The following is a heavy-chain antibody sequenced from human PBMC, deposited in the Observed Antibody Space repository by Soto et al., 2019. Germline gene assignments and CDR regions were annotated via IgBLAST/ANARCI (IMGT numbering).Heavy chain of an antibody. J-gene: IGHJ5*02. CDR3: ARFNSVDTAIANWFDP. CDR1: GDSISSGGYY. D-gene: IGHD5-18*01. CDR2: IYYSGST. Sequence: QVQLQESGPGLVKPSQTLSLTCTVSGDSISSGGYYWSWIRQHPGKGLEWIGYIYYSGSTYYNPSLKSRVTISVDTSKNQFSLKLSSVTAADTAVYYCARFNSVDTAIANWFDPWGQGTLVTVSS. V-gene: IGHV4-31*03.